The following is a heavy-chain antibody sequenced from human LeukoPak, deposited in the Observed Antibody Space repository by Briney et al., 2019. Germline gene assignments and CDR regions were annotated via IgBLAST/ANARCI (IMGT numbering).Heavy chain of an antibody. Sequence: SETLSLTCTVSGGSVSNYYWSWIRKPPGKGLEWIGYIHYTGSTNYNPSLESRVTISVDASKNQFSLKLSSVTAADTAVYYCARDLSSSRYNWFDPWGQGTLVTVSS. CDR1: GGSVSNYY. J-gene: IGHJ5*02. CDR2: IHYTGST. D-gene: IGHD6-13*01. CDR3: ARDLSSSRYNWFDP. V-gene: IGHV4-59*02.